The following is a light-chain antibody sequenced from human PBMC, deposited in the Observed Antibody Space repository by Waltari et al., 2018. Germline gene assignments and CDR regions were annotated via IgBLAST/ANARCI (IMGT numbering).Light chain of an antibody. CDR3: QQSSSDLST. CDR2: AAS. V-gene: IGKV1-39*01. Sequence: DIQMTQSPSSLSASVGDRVTITCRASQSISRYLNWYQQKPGKAPKLLIYAASSLQSGVPSRFSGGGSGTDFSLTISNLQPEDFAAYYCQQSSSDLSTFGGGTKVEIK. CDR1: QSISRY. J-gene: IGKJ4*01.